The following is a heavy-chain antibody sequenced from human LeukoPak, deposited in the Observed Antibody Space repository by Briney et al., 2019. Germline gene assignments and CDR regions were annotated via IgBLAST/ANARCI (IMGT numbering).Heavy chain of an antibody. V-gene: IGHV3-49*04. CDR1: GLSFGGDA. D-gene: IGHD3-10*01. Sequence: SGGSLRLSCSGSGLSFGGDAVSWVRQAPGKGLEWVGFIRDKVSGGTTEYVASVRGRYTISRDDSRSIAYLQMTRLKTEDTAVYYCTINYHNGSLYEAYWGQACLVTVSS. CDR2: IRDKVSGGTT. CDR3: TINYHNGSLYEAY. J-gene: IGHJ4*02.